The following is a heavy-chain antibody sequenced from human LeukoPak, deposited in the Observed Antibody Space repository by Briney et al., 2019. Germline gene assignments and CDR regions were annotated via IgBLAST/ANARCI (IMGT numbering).Heavy chain of an antibody. Sequence: SETLSLTCSVSGGSISSYSWSWIRQSPGKGLEWIGSIYYSGSSNSNPSLKSRVTISVDTSKNQLSLNLTSVTAADTAIYYCSRESGAFCPFGYWGQGTLVIVPP. CDR2: IYYSGSS. CDR1: GGSISSYS. D-gene: IGHD1-26*01. J-gene: IGHJ4*02. CDR3: SRESGAFCPFGY. V-gene: IGHV4-59*12.